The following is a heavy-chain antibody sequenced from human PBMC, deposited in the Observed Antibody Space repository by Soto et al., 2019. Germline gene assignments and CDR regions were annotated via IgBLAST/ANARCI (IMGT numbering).Heavy chain of an antibody. CDR1: GFGFSSYW. J-gene: IGHJ5*02. Sequence: EVQLVESGADLVQPGGSLRLSGAASGFGFSSYWMTWVREAPGKGLEWVANIKQDGREKYYVASVKGRFTISRDNGNNLLYLQMDSLTPDDTAVYYCAGDGVRNGDYNGWLDPWGQGTLVTVSS. V-gene: IGHV3-7*03. D-gene: IGHD3-10*01. CDR2: IKQDGREK. CDR3: AGDGVRNGDYNGWLDP.